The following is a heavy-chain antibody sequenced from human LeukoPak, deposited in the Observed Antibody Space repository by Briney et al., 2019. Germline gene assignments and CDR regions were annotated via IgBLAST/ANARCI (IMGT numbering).Heavy chain of an antibody. V-gene: IGHV4-59*08. CDR2: TRSSGDT. J-gene: IGHJ5*02. CDR1: GDSISSHY. D-gene: IGHD1-14*01. CDR3: ARHDNWNHGTDWFDP. Sequence: SETLSLTCSVSGDSISSHYWSWIRQPPGKGREWIAYTRSSGDTSYSASLKSRVTISLDTSENQFSLKLTSVTAADTAVYYCARHDNWNHGTDWFDPWGQGTLVIVSS.